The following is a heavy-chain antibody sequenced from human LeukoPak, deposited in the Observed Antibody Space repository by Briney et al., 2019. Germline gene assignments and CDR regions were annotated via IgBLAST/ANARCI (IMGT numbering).Heavy chain of an antibody. CDR1: GFTFSDYY. J-gene: IGHJ4*02. Sequence: TGGSLRLSCAASGFTFSDYYMSWFRQAPGKGLEWVSYISNSGNNIYYADSVKGRFTISRDNAKNSLYLQMNSLRAEDAAVYYCARARGSYSFDCWGQGTLVTVSS. CDR2: ISNSGNNI. D-gene: IGHD1-26*01. V-gene: IGHV3-11*04. CDR3: ARARGSYSFDC.